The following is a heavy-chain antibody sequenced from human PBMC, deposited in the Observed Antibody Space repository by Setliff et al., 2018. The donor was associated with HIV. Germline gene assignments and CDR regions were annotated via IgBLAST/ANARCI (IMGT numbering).Heavy chain of an antibody. CDR2: IKPSDGST. CDR1: GYTFSSDH. V-gene: IGHV1-46*01. J-gene: IGHJ6*02. Sequence: ASVKVSCKASGYTFSSDHMHWVRQAPGQGLEWMGIIKPSDGSTSYAQKFQGRVTMTRDTSTSTVYMELRSLRFDDTAVYYCARDVEHMMDVWGQGTTVTVSS. CDR3: ARDVEHMMDV.